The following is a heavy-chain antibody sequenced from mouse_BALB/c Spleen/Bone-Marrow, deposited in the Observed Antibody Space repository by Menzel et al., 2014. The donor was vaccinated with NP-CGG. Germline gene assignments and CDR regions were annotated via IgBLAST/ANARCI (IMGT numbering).Heavy chain of an antibody. CDR2: ISTYSGNT. CDR3: ARSGYGYDWFAY. V-gene: IGHV1-67*01. J-gene: IGHJ3*01. D-gene: IGHD2-2*01. Sequence: VKLMESGPELVRPGVSVKISCKGSGYTFTDYAMHWVKQSHAKGLEWIGVISTYSGNTNYNQKFKGKATMTVDKSSSTAYMELARLTSEDSAIYYCARSGYGYDWFAYWGQGTLVTVSA. CDR1: GYTFTDYA.